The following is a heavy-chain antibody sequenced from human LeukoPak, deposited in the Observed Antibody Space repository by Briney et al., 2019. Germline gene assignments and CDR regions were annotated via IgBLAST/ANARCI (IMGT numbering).Heavy chain of an antibody. CDR3: AAEAAYYYDSRDAFDV. D-gene: IGHD3-22*01. Sequence: SVKVSCKASGFTFTSSAEQWVRQARGQRLEWIGCIVVGSGNTNYAQKFQERVTITRDMSTSLVYMELSSLRSEDTAVYYCAAEAAYYYDSRDAFDVWGQGTMVTVS. CDR1: GFTFTSSA. V-gene: IGHV1-58*01. J-gene: IGHJ3*01. CDR2: IVVGSGNT.